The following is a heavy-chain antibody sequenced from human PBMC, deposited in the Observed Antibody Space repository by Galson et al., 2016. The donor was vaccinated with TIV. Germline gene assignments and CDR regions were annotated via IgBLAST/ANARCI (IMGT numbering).Heavy chain of an antibody. D-gene: IGHD2-15*01. CDR3: ARDCTSSTCRIYYYGMDV. CDR2: MHQSGSS. CDR1: GFSIASSYF. Sequence: LSLTCTVSGFSIASSYFWGWIRQPPGKGLEWLGNMHQSGSSYYNPSLKSRLTISVDTSKNQFSLTLRSVTAADSAVYYCARDCTSSTCRIYYYGMDVWGQGTTVTVSS. J-gene: IGHJ6*02. V-gene: IGHV4-38-2*02.